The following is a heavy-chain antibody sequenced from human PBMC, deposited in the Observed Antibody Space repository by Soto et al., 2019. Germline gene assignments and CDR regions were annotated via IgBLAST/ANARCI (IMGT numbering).Heavy chain of an antibody. CDR3: ASWHYDYVWGSYGAGWIDAFDI. CDR1: GGSISSSKW. Sequence: SETLSLTCAVPGGSISSSKWSSWVRHPPGKGLEGIGEIYHSGSTNYNPALKSRVTITVNKSKNKITHKLKYETDADTTVKYIASWHYDYVWGSYGAGWIDAFDIWGQGT. D-gene: IGHD3-16*01. CDR2: IYHSGST. J-gene: IGHJ3*02. V-gene: IGHV4-4*02.